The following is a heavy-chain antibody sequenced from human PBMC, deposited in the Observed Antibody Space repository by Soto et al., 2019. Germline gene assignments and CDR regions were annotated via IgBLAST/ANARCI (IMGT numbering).Heavy chain of an antibody. D-gene: IGHD6-19*01. J-gene: IGHJ4*02. CDR1: GGSIGAYY. CDR2: IYYTGNN. Sequence: SETLSLTCTVSGGSIGAYYWSWIRQPPGKGLEWIGYIYYTGNNDYNPSLKSRVTISADTSKNQFSLRLTSVTAADTAVYYCARVAVSGHFDYWGQGTLVTVSS. CDR3: ARVAVSGHFDY. V-gene: IGHV4-59*01.